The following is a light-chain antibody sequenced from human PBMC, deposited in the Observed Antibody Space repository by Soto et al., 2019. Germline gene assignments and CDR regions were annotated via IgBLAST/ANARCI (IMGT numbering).Light chain of an antibody. CDR3: QKYDSAPWT. J-gene: IGKJ1*01. Sequence: IQMTQSPSSLSASVGDRVTITCRASQGIRTYLAWYQQKPGKVPKLLIFSASTLRSGVPPRFSGSGSGTDFTLTISSLQPEDVASYYCQKYDSAPWTFGQGTKVEIK. V-gene: IGKV1-27*01. CDR2: SAS. CDR1: QGIRTY.